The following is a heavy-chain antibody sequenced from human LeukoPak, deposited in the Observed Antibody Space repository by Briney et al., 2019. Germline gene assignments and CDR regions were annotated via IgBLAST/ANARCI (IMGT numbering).Heavy chain of an antibody. D-gene: IGHD3-22*01. V-gene: IGHV4-4*07. J-gene: IGHJ5*02. CDR2: IYTSGST. CDR3: ARAYDSSGYYYNWFDP. CDR1: GGSFSSYY. Sequence: SETLSLTCTVSGGSFSSYYWSWIRQPAGKGLEWIGRIYTSGSTNYNPSLKSRVTMSVDTSKNQFSLKLSSVTAADTAVYYCARAYDSSGYYYNWFDPWGQGTLVTVSS.